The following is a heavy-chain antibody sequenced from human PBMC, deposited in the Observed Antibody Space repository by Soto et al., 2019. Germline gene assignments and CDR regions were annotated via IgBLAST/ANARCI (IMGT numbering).Heavy chain of an antibody. CDR1: GGSISSSRYY. CDR3: AKFQTMVRGVHRGNWFDP. D-gene: IGHD3-10*01. Sequence: SETLSVTWTVSGGSISSSRYYWGWIGEPSGKGLEWIGSIYYSGSTYYNPSLKSRVTISVDTSKNQFSLKLSSVTAADTAVYYCAKFQTMVRGVHRGNWFDPWGQGTQVT. CDR2: IYYSGST. V-gene: IGHV4-39*01. J-gene: IGHJ5*02.